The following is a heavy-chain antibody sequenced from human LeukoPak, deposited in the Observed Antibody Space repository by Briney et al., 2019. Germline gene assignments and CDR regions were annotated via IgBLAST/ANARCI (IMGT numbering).Heavy chain of an antibody. CDR3: AREDLGAAYFDF. J-gene: IGHJ4*02. D-gene: IGHD3-16*01. V-gene: IGHV6-1*01. CDR2: TYYRSKWYN. Sequence: SQTLSLTSAISVDSASTNNVAWNWIRQSPSRGLEWLGRTYYRSKWYNEYAVSLKSRITITPDTSKNQFSLQLNSVTPGDTAVYYCAREDLGAAYFDFWGQGTLVTVSS. CDR1: VDSASTNNVA.